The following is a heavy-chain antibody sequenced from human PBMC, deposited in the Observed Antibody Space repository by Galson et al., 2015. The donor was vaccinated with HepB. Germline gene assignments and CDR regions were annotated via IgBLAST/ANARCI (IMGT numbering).Heavy chain of an antibody. V-gene: IGHV2-5*02. CDR1: GFSFSTSGVG. Sequence: PALVKPTQTLTLTCTFSGFSFSTSGVGVGWIRQPPGKALEWLTLIYWDDDKRYSPSLKSRLTIIKDTSKSQVVLTMTNVDPVDTATYYCALLSGSSGGYYYYAMDVWGQGTTVTVSS. CDR2: IYWDDDK. D-gene: IGHD1-26*01. CDR3: ALLSGSSGGYYYYAMDV. J-gene: IGHJ6*02.